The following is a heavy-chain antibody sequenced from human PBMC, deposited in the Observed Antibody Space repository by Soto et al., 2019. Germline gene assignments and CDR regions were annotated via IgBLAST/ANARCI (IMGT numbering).Heavy chain of an antibody. CDR1: GFTFSSYA. J-gene: IGHJ5*02. Sequence: PGGSLRLSCAASGFTFSSYAMHWVRQAPGKGLEYVSAISSNGGSTYYANSVKGRFTISRDNSKNTLYLQMGSLRAEDMAVYYCAREGTRVYYDFWSGYLNWFDPWGQGTLVTVSS. V-gene: IGHV3-64*01. CDR2: ISSNGGST. D-gene: IGHD3-3*01. CDR3: AREGTRVYYDFWSGYLNWFDP.